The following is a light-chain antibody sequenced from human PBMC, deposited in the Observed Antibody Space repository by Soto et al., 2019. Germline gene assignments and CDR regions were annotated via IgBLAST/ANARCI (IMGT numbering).Light chain of an antibody. CDR2: AAS. CDR1: QGISSY. CDR3: QQYYSYPQT. V-gene: IGKV1-8*01. Sequence: AIRMTQSPSSLSASTGDRVTITCRASQGISSYLAWYQQKPGKAPKLLTYAASTLQSGVPSRFSGSGSGTDFTPTITCLQSEDFATYYGQQYYSYPQTFGQGTKVEI. J-gene: IGKJ1*01.